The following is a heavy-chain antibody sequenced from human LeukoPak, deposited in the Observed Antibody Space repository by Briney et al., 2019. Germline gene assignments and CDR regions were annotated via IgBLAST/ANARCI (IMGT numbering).Heavy chain of an antibody. CDR3: ARDLNSAFYYYYYMDV. V-gene: IGHV3-30*01. J-gene: IGHJ6*03. CDR2: ISYDGSNK. Sequence: GGSLRLYRAASGFTFSSYAMHWVRQAPGKGLEWVAVISYDGSNKYYADSVKGRFTISRDNSKNTLYLQMNSLRAEDTAVYYCARDLNSAFYYYYYMDVWGKGTTVTVSS. D-gene: IGHD4-23*01. CDR1: GFTFSSYA.